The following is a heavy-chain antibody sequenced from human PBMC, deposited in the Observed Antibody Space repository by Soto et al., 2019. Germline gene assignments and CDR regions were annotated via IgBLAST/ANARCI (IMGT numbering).Heavy chain of an antibody. CDR3: ARNMDYYYGRGSGNGHGV. CDR1: GYTFTAYH. Sequence: QVQLVQSGAEGKEPGDSVRVSCEASGYTFTAYHIHWVRQAPGQGLEWMGWINPKFGDTTYAQDFQGRVSMTRDMSISTVYMELSRLTSDDTAIYYCARNMDYYYGRGSGNGHGVWGQGTTVTVFS. J-gene: IGHJ6*02. D-gene: IGHD3-10*02. CDR2: INPKFGDT. V-gene: IGHV1-2*02.